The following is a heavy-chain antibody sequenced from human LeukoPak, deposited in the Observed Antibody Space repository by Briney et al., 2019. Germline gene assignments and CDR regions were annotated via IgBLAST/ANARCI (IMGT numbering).Heavy chain of an antibody. Sequence: GESLKISCQGSGYRFTSYWIGWVRQVPGQGLEWLGIIYPGDSNTRYSPSLQGQVTISADDSTNTAYLQWRSLTASDTAIYYCARRKDWYFDLWGPGTLVTVSS. CDR3: ARRKDWYFDL. CDR1: GYRFTSYW. CDR2: IYPGDSNT. D-gene: IGHD1-14*01. J-gene: IGHJ2*01. V-gene: IGHV5-51*01.